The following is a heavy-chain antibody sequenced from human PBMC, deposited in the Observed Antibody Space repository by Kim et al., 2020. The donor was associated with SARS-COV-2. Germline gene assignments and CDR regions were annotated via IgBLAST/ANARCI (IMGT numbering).Heavy chain of an antibody. CDR3: AKAEAYYY. V-gene: IGHV3-30*18. J-gene: IGHJ4*02. CDR1: GFTFSSYG. Sequence: GGSLRLSCAASGFTFSSYGMHWVRQAPGKGLEWVAVISYDGSNKYYADPVKGRFTISRDNSKNTLYLQMNSLRAEDTAVYYCAKAEAYYYWGQGTLVTVS. CDR2: ISYDGSNK. D-gene: IGHD2-21*01.